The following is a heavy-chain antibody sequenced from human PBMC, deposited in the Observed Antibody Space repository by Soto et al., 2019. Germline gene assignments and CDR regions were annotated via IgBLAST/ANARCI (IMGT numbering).Heavy chain of an antibody. CDR1: GGSFSGYY. V-gene: IGHV4-34*01. D-gene: IGHD3-10*01. CDR2: INRSGST. CDR3: ARGGGRESYIDY. Sequence: LSLTCAVYGGSFSGYYWSWIRQPPGKGLEWIGEINRSGSTNYNPSLKSRVTISVDTSKNQFSLKLSSVTAADTAVYYCARGGGRESYIDYWGQGTLVTVSS. J-gene: IGHJ4*02.